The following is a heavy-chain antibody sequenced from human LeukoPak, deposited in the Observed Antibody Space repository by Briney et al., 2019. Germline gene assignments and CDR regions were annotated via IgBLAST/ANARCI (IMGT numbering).Heavy chain of an antibody. Sequence: SETLSLTCTVSGGSISSYYWSWIRQPAGKGLEWIGRIYTSGSTNYNPSLKSRVTMSVDTSKNQFSLKLSSVTAADTAVYYRARDRGYDLWSGYVWGYYYYYMDVWGKGTTVTVSS. CDR2: IYTSGST. CDR3: ARDRGYDLWSGYVWGYYYYYMDV. V-gene: IGHV4-4*07. CDR1: GGSISSYY. J-gene: IGHJ6*03. D-gene: IGHD3-3*01.